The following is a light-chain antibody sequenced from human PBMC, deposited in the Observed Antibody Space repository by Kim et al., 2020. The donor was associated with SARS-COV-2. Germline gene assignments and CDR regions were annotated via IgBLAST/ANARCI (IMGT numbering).Light chain of an antibody. CDR3: HQSSSTPST. J-gene: IGKJ2*01. CDR1: QSVGRY. V-gene: IGKV1-39*01. CDR2: TTS. Sequence: DIQMTQSPSSLSASVGDRVTVSCRASQSVGRYLNWYQQKPGKAPRLLIYTTSTLQRGVPSRFSGSGSGTDFTLTITSLQPDDFGTYFCHQSSSTPSTFGQGTKLEI.